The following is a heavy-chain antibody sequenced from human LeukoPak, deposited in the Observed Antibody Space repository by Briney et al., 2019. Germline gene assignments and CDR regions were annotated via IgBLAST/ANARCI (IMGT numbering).Heavy chain of an antibody. V-gene: IGHV1-2*02. Sequence: ASVKVSCKASGYTFTGYYMHWVRQAPGQGLEWMGWINPNSGGTNYAQKFQGRVTMTRDTSISTAYMELSRLRSDDTAVYYCARRAGGPYYYYYGMDVWGKGTTVTVSS. D-gene: IGHD2-8*02. J-gene: IGHJ6*04. CDR2: INPNSGGT. CDR3: ARRAGGPYYYYYGMDV. CDR1: GYTFTGYY.